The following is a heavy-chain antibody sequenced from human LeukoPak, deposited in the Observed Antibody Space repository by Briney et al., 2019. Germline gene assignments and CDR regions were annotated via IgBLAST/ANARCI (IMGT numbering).Heavy chain of an antibody. CDR3: ARDSVELAGDYDY. CDR2: VNNDGSST. Sequence: GGSLRLSCAASGFTFSSYEMHWVRQAPGKGLAWVSHVNNDGSSTFYADSVKGRFTISRDNAKNTLYLQMNSLRAEDTAMYYCARDSVELAGDYDYWGQGTLVTVSS. D-gene: IGHD2-2*01. V-gene: IGHV3-74*01. J-gene: IGHJ4*02. CDR1: GFTFSSYE.